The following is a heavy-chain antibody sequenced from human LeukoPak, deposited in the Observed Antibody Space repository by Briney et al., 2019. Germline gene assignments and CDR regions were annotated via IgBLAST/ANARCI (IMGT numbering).Heavy chain of an antibody. CDR1: GFTLSSYA. J-gene: IGHJ4*02. V-gene: IGHV3-23*01. D-gene: IGHD4-23*01. CDR3: VSSPKRNSYYDY. Sequence: GGSLRLSCAASGFTLSSYAMSWVRQAPGKGLEWVSAISGSGGSTYYADSVKGRFTISRDNSKNTLYLQMDSLRAEDTAVYYCVSSPKRNSYYDYWGQGTLVTVSS. CDR2: ISGSGGST.